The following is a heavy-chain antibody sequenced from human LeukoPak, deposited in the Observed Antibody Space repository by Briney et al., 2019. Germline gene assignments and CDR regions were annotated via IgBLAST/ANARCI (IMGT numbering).Heavy chain of an antibody. D-gene: IGHD2-15*01. CDR2: ISDDGSNK. V-gene: IGHV3-30*18. J-gene: IGHJ6*04. CDR1: GFSFSSYG. CDR3: AKVGAYAARNAGCMDV. Sequence: GRSLRLSCAASGFSFSSYGMHWARQAPGKGLEWVAVISDDGSNKYYADSVKGRFTISRDNSKNTLYLQMNSLRAEDTAGYYCAKVGAYAARNAGCMDVWGKGTTVTVSS.